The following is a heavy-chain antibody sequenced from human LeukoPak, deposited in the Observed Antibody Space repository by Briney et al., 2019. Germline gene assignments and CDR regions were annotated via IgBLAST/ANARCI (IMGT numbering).Heavy chain of an antibody. CDR3: VRDYNWGFDY. D-gene: IGHD1-1*01. V-gene: IGHV3-48*04. Sequence: GGTLRLSCAASGFTLWTYGVNWIRQAPGKGLEWISYISNSGTTKYYADSVKGRFTISRDNSKNNVYLQMYSLRVEDTSIYYCVRDYNWGFDYWGQGTVVTVSS. J-gene: IGHJ4*02. CDR2: ISNSGTTK. CDR1: GFTLWTYG.